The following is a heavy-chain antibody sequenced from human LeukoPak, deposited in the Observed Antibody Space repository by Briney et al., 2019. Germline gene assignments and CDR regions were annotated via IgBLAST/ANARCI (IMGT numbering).Heavy chain of an antibody. Sequence: PSETLSLTCTVSGASIGSSGYYWSWIRQHPGKGLEWIGYIYYSGSTYYNPSLESRVTISVDTSKNQFSLKLSSVTAADTAVYYCARDWGYYDRSGYRDPFDIWGQGTMVTVSS. D-gene: IGHD3-22*01. V-gene: IGHV4-31*03. CDR1: GASIGSSGYY. CDR3: ARDWGYYDRSGYRDPFDI. CDR2: IYYSGST. J-gene: IGHJ3*02.